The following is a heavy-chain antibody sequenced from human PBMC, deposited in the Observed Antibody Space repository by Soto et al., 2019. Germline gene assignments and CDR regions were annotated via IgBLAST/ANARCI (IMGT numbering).Heavy chain of an antibody. V-gene: IGHV3-30*18. CDR1: GFTFSSYG. D-gene: IGHD3-22*01. CDR2: ISYDGSNK. J-gene: IGHJ4*02. Sequence: QVQLVESGGGVVQPGRSLRLSCAASGFTFSSYGMHWVRQAPGKGLEWVAVISYDGSNKYYADSVKGRFTISRDNSKNTLYLQMNSLRAEDTAVYYCGKDMYYYDSSGYPDYWGQGTLVTVSS. CDR3: GKDMYYYDSSGYPDY.